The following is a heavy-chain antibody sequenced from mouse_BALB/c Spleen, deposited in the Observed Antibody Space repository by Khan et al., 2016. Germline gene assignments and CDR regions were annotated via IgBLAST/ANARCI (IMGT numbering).Heavy chain of an antibody. V-gene: IGHV2-9*02. CDR2: IWAGGSA. CDR3: ARLVDL. Sequence: QVQLKQSGPGLVAPSQSLSITCTASGFSLTSYGVHWVRQPPGKGLEWLGVIWAGGSANYYSAPMSRLSIINDNTKSQTFCKMKNQQTDDTAMYYCARLVDLWGEGTTVTVSS. J-gene: IGHJ2*01. CDR1: GFSLTSYG.